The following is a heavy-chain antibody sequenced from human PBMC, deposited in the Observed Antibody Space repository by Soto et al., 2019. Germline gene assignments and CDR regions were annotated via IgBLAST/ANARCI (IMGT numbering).Heavy chain of an antibody. V-gene: IGHV1-69*12. D-gene: IGHD5-18*01. CDR1: GGTFSSYA. CDR2: IIPIFGTA. J-gene: IGHJ6*02. Sequence: QVQLVQSGAEVKKPGSSVKVSCKASGGTFSSYAISWVRQAPGQGLEWMGGIIPIFGTANYAQKFQGRVTITADESTSTAYMVLSSLRSEDTAVYYCANSYALNQYYYYGMDVWGQGTTVTVSS. CDR3: ANSYALNQYYYYGMDV.